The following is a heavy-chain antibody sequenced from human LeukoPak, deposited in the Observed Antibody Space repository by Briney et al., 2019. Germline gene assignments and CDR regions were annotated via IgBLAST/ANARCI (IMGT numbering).Heavy chain of an antibody. D-gene: IGHD3-9*01. CDR3: AKLRYFDWLFEGNWFDP. V-gene: IGHV3-23*01. J-gene: IGHJ5*02. Sequence: GGSLRLSCAASGFTFSSYAMSWVRQAPGKGLGWVSAISGSGGSTYYADSVKGRFTISRDNSKNTLYLQMNSLRAEDTAVYYCAKLRYFDWLFEGNWFDPWGQGTLVTVSS. CDR1: GFTFSSYA. CDR2: ISGSGGST.